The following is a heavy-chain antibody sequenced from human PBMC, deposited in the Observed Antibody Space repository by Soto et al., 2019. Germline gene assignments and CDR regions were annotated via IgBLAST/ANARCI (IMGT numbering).Heavy chain of an antibody. Sequence: PGGSLRLSCAVSGITVNNAWMSWVRQAPGKGLEWVGRIKSEIDGGTTDYAAPVKGRFTISRDDSESTLYLQMNSLKTEDTAVYYCYYEGLCGQGPLVTVSS. J-gene: IGHJ4*02. CDR3: YYEGL. D-gene: IGHD3-22*01. CDR1: GITVNNAW. V-gene: IGHV3-15*01. CDR2: IKSEIDGGTT.